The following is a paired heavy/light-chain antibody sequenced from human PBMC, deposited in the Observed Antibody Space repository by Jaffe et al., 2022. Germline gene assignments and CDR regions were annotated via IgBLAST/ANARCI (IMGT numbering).Heavy chain of an antibody. J-gene: IGHJ4*02. V-gene: IGHV3-23*01. D-gene: IGHD6-13*01. CDR3: AKAFSSWRQNFDY. CDR2: ISDSGRNT. CDR1: GYRFSSYA. Sequence: EVELLESGGKLIEPGGSLTLSCVASGYRFSSYAMSWVRQAPGKGLEWVSGISDSGRNTYYGDSVKGRFTISRDNSKSTLYLQMNSLSKDDTAVYYCAKAFSSWRQNFDYWGQGTLVTVSS.
Light chain of an antibody. CDR1: QDISTY. CDR2: AAS. J-gene: IGKJ2*01. CDR3: QQYNSFPLT. V-gene: IGKV1-16*02. Sequence: DIQMTQSPSSLSASVGDRVTITCRASQDISTYLAWFQQKPGKAPKSLIFAASSLQNGVPSKFSGSGSGTDFTLTISSLQPEDFATYYCQQYNSFPLTFGQGTKLDIK.